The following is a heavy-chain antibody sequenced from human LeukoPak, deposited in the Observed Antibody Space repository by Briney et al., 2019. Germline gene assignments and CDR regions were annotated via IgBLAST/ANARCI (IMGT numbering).Heavy chain of an antibody. CDR3: ARGWGQGLKATFSY. Sequence: GGSLRLSCAASGFTFSYNDMHWVGHPTGKGLEWVSGIDTAGATYYPGSVKGRFTISRENAKNSLYLQMNNLRAGDTAVYYCARGWGQGLKATFSYWGQGTLVTVSS. J-gene: IGHJ4*02. V-gene: IGHV3-13*04. CDR2: IDTAGAT. D-gene: IGHD1-26*01. CDR1: GFTFSYND.